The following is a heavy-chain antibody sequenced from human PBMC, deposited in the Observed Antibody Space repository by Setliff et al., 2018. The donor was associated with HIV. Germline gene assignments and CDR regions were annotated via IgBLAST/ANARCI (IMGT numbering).Heavy chain of an antibody. Sequence: GESLTISCQGSGYTFDKYYIAWVRQMPGKGLEWMGLIYPDDSYTTYSPAFEGHVTFSADKSNGTAYLQWSSLKASDTAMYYCARRNDYYYYMDVWGAGTTVTVSS. CDR1: GYTFDKYY. CDR2: IYPDDSYT. V-gene: IGHV5-51*01. CDR3: ARRNDYYYYMDV. J-gene: IGHJ6*03.